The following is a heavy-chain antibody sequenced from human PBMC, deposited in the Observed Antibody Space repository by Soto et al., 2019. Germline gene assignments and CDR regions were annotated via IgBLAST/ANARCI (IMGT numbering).Heavy chain of an antibody. J-gene: IGHJ5*02. D-gene: IGHD3-3*01. CDR1: GYTFTSYD. Sequence: ASVKVSCKASGYTFTSYDTNWVRQATGQGLEWMGWMNPNSGNTGYAQKFQGRVTMTRNTSISTAYMELSSLRSEDTAVYYCARVGRITIFGVVTSFDPWGQGTLVTVS. CDR2: MNPNSGNT. V-gene: IGHV1-8*01. CDR3: ARVGRITIFGVVTSFDP.